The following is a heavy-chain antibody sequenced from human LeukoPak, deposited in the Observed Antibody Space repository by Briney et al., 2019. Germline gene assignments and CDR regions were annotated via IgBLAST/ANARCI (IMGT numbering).Heavy chain of an antibody. J-gene: IGHJ4*02. CDR3: ARDGRGDGGSYRDSCFDY. V-gene: IGHV4-31*03. CDR2: IYYSGST. D-gene: IGHD1-26*01. CDR1: GGSISGVGYY. Sequence: SETLSLTCTVSGGSISGVGYYWSWIRQHPGKGLEWIGYIYYSGSTYYNPSLKSRVTISVDTSKNQFSLKLSSVTAADTAVYYCARDGRGDGGSYRDSCFDYWGQGTLVTVSS.